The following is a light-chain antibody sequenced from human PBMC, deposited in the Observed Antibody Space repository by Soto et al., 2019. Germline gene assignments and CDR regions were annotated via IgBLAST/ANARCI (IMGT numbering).Light chain of an antibody. CDR3: QQRSNWPPLT. CDR2: DAS. V-gene: IGKV3-11*01. J-gene: IGKJ4*01. CDR1: QSVSSY. Sequence: EIVLTQSPATLSLSPGERATLSCRASQSVSSYLAWYQQKPGQAPRLLIYDASNRATGIPDRLSGSGSGTDFTLTISSLEPQDFAVYYFQQRSNWPPLTFGGGTKLEIK.